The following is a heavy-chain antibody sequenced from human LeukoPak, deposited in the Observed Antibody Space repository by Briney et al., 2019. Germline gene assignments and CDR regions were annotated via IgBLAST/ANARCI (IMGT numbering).Heavy chain of an antibody. CDR1: GGSISSGDYY. CDR2: IYYSGST. CDR3: ARVAPLAVGYDFWSGYYPPYYYYMDV. V-gene: IGHV4-61*08. Sequence: SQTLSLTCTVSGGSISSGDYYWSWIRQPPGKGLEWIGYIYYSGSTNYNPSLKSRVTISVDTSKNQFSLKLSSVTAADTAVYYCARVAPLAVGYDFWSGYYPPYYYYMDVWGKGTTVTVSS. J-gene: IGHJ6*03. D-gene: IGHD3-3*01.